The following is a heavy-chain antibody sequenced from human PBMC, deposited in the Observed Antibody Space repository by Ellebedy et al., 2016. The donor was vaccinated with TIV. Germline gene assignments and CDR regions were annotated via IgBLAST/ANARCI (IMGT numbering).Heavy chain of an antibody. V-gene: IGHV3-7*01. CDR1: GFTFSTSW. D-gene: IGHD1-1*01. J-gene: IGHJ4*02. Sequence: GESLKISCAVSGFTFSTSWMSSVRPAPGQGLEWVANMNGDGNERYYVDSVECRFTISRDNTRNSLYLQMNSLRADDTAVYYCTKDGSGTMNFWGQGTLVTVSS. CDR2: MNGDGNER. CDR3: TKDGSGTMNF.